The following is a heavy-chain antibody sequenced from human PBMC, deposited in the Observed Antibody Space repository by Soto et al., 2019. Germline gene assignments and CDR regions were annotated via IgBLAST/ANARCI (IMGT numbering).Heavy chain of an antibody. CDR2: ISAYNGNT. CDR3: MRDREAARPGWFDP. V-gene: IGHV1-18*04. Sequence: ASVKVSCKASGYTFTTYGISWVRQAPGRGLEWMGWISAYNGNTKDAQKFQDRVTMTTDAITSTAYMELRSLTSDDTAVYYCMRDREAARPGWFDPWGQGTLVTVSS. J-gene: IGHJ5*02. CDR1: GYTFTTYG. D-gene: IGHD6-6*01.